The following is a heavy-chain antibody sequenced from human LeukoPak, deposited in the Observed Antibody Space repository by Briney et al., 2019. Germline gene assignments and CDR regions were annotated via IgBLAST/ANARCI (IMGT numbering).Heavy chain of an antibody. Sequence: PSETLSPTCTVSGGSISSSSYYWGWIRQPPGKGLEWIGSIYYSGSTYYNPSLKSRVTISVDTSKNQFSLKLSSVTAADTAVYYCARHKFDPWGQGTLVTVSS. J-gene: IGHJ5*02. CDR3: ARHKFDP. V-gene: IGHV4-39*01. CDR1: GGSISSSSYY. CDR2: IYYSGST.